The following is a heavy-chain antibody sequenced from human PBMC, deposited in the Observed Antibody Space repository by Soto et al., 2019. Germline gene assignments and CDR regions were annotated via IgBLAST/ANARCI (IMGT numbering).Heavy chain of an antibody. Sequence: GGSLRLSCAASGFTFSSYAMSWVRQAPGKGLEWVSAISGSGGSTYYADSVKGRFTISRDNSKNTLYLQMNSLRAEDTAVYYCAKDPPIGWNYGGVFQHWGQGTLVTVSS. CDR3: AKDPPIGWNYGGVFQH. CDR2: ISGSGGST. J-gene: IGHJ1*01. D-gene: IGHD1-7*01. V-gene: IGHV3-23*01. CDR1: GFTFSSYA.